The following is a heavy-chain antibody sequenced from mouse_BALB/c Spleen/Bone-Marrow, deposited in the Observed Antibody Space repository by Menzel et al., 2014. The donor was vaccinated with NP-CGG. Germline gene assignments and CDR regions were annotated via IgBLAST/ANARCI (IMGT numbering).Heavy chain of an antibody. CDR2: INPYNGGT. Sequence: VQLQQSGPELVKPGASVKIPCKASGYTFTDYNMDWVKQSHGKSLEWIGDINPYNGGTIYNQKFKGKATLTVDKSSSTAYMELRSLTSEDTAVYYCARFYYYGSSYWYFDVWGEGTTVTVSS. CDR1: GYTFTDYN. CDR3: ARFYYYGSSYWYFDV. V-gene: IGHV1-18*01. J-gene: IGHJ1*01. D-gene: IGHD1-1*01.